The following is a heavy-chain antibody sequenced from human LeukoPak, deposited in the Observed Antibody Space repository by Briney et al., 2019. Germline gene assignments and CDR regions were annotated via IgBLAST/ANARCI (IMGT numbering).Heavy chain of an antibody. CDR1: GASISSYY. J-gene: IGHJ5*02. CDR3: ARNRYGGNSAWFDP. CDR2: IYYSGST. D-gene: IGHD4-23*01. V-gene: IGHV4-59*01. Sequence: SETLSLTCTVSGASISSYYCSWIRHPPGKGLERIGYIYYSGSTTSHPSLKSRFTISVNTPKNQFSLKLSSVAAADTAVYYCARNRYGGNSAWFDPWGEGTLVTVSS.